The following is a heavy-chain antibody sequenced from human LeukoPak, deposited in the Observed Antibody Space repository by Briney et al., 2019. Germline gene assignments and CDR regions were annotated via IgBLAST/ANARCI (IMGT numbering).Heavy chain of an antibody. J-gene: IGHJ4*02. CDR3: ARALVGATIDY. D-gene: IGHD1-26*01. CDR2: ISAYNGNT. CDR1: GYTFTSYG. V-gene: IGHV1-18*01. Sequence: ASVKVSCKASGYTFTSYGISWVRQAPGQGLEWMGWISAYNGNTNYAQKLQGRVTMTRDMSTSTVYMELSSLRSEDTAVYYCARALVGATIDYWGQGTLVTVSS.